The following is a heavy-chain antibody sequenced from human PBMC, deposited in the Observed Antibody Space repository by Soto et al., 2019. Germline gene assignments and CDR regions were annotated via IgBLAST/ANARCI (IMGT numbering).Heavy chain of an antibody. D-gene: IGHD3-10*01. CDR3: ARDRGYYGSGSYRLDY. V-gene: IGHV4-59*01. Sequence: SETLSLTCTVSGGSISSYYWSWIRQPPGKGLEWIGYIYYSGSTNYNPSLKSRVTISVDTSKNQFSLKLSSVTAADTAVYYCARDRGYYGSGSYRLDYWGQGTLVTVLL. J-gene: IGHJ4*02. CDR2: IYYSGST. CDR1: GGSISSYY.